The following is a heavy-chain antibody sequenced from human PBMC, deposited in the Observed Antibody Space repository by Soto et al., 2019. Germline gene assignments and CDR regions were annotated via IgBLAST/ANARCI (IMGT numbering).Heavy chain of an antibody. CDR1: GFTFSSYA. D-gene: IGHD3-22*01. J-gene: IGHJ3*02. Sequence: PGGSLRLSCAASGFTFSSYAMSWVRQAPGKGLERVANIKPDGSEKWYVDSVKGRFTISRDNAKNFLYLQMISLRVEDTAMYYFVRGDYHDTTGPFSDAFDIWGQGTMVTVSS. V-gene: IGHV3-7*04. CDR3: VRGDYHDTTGPFSDAFDI. CDR2: IKPDGSEK.